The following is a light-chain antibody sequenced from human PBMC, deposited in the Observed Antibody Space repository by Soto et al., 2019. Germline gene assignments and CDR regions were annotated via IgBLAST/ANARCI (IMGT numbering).Light chain of an antibody. V-gene: IGKV3-15*01. CDR1: QSVSSN. CDR2: GAS. Sequence: EIVMTQSPATLPVSPGERATLSCRASQSVSSNFAWYQQKPGQAPRLLIYGASTRATGIPARFSGSGSGTEFTLTISSLQSEDFAVYYCQQYNNWPPLTFGGGTKVEIK. J-gene: IGKJ4*01. CDR3: QQYNNWPPLT.